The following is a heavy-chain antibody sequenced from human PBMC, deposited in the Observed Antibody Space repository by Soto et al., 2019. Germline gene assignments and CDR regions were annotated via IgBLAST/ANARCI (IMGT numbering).Heavy chain of an antibody. D-gene: IGHD6-13*01. V-gene: IGHV3-48*03. CDR3: VKDESINWYSGHFRH. CDR1: GFAFSGFE. Sequence: GGSLRLSCAASGFAFSGFEMNWVRQAPGKGLEWVSYISSGASNMYYADSVKGRFTISRDNAQSSLYLQMNSLRVEDTAVYYCVKDESINWYSGHFRHWGQGTLVTVSS. CDR2: ISSGASNM. J-gene: IGHJ1*01.